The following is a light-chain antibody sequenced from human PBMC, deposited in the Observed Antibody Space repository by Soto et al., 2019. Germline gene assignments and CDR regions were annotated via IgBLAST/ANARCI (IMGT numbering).Light chain of an antibody. V-gene: IGKV1-5*01. CDR2: DAS. CDR3: QQYNSYPWT. Sequence: DIQMTQSPSTLSASVGDRVTITCRASQSISSWLAWYQQKPGKAPKLLIYDASSLESGVPSGFSGSGSGTEFTLTISSLQPDDFATYYFQQYNSYPWTFGQGTKVEIK. CDR1: QSISSW. J-gene: IGKJ1*01.